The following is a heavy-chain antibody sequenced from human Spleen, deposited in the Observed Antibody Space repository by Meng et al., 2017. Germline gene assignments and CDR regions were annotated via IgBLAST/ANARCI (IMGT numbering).Heavy chain of an antibody. CDR1: GYTFTSYA. J-gene: IGHJ5*02. V-gene: IGHV1-18*01. CDR3: ARGSVGGDFDP. CDR2: ISTYNGNT. Sequence: QVQLLQSGSELKKPGASVKVSCKAAGYTFTSYAMNWVRQAPGQGLEWMGWISTYNGNTNYAQKFQDRVTMTTDRSTTTAYMELRSLRSDDTAVYYCARGSVGGDFDPWGQGTLVTVSS. D-gene: IGHD2-2*01.